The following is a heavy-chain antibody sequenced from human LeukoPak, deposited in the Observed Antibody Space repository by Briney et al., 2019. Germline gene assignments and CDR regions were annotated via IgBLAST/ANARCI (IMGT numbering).Heavy chain of an antibody. J-gene: IGHJ5*02. CDR1: GFTFSSYA. V-gene: IGHV3-30-3*01. Sequence: GASLRLSCAASGFTFSSYAMHWVRQAPGKGLEWVAVISYDGSNKYYAGSVKGRFTISRDNSKNTLYLQMNSLRAEDTAVYYCARSGGDIVVVPAATDWFDPWGQGTLVTVSS. CDR3: ARSGGDIVVVPAATDWFDP. CDR2: ISYDGSNK. D-gene: IGHD2-2*01.